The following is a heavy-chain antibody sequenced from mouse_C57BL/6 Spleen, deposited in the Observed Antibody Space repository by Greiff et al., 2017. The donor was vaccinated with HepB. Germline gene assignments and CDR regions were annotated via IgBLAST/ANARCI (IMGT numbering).Heavy chain of an antibody. J-gene: IGHJ4*01. CDR3: ASYSNSYYYAMDY. CDR1: GFSLTSYG. Sequence: VKLMESGPGLVQPSQSLSITCTVSGFSLTSYGVHWVRQSPGKGLEWLGVIWSGGSTDYNAAFISRLSISKDNSKSQVFFKMNSLQADDTAIYYCASYSNSYYYAMDYWGQGTSVTVSS. V-gene: IGHV2-2*01. CDR2: IWSGGST. D-gene: IGHD2-5*01.